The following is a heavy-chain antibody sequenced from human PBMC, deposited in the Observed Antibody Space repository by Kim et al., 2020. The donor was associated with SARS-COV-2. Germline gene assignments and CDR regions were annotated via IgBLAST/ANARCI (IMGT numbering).Heavy chain of an antibody. V-gene: IGHV4-59*08. CDR1: GGSISSYY. Sequence: SETLSLTCTVSGGSISSYYWSWIRQPPGKGLEWIGYIYYSGSTNYNPSLKSRVTISVDTSKNQFSLKLSSVTAADTAVYYCARRVEMATIGAFDIWGQGTMVTVSS. CDR3: ARRVEMATIGAFDI. D-gene: IGHD5-12*01. J-gene: IGHJ3*02. CDR2: IYYSGST.